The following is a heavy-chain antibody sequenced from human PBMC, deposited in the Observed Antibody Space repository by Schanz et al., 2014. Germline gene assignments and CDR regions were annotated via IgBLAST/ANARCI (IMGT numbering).Heavy chain of an antibody. Sequence: QVQLVESGGGVVQPGRSLRLSCAASGFTVRSYAMHWVRQAPGQGLEKVAVISYDGSHKDYADSVKGRFTISRDNSKNTLYLQMNSLRAEDTAVYYCVKDLQRELLRDDHYYGMDVWGQGTTVTVSS. V-gene: IGHV3-30*04. J-gene: IGHJ6*02. CDR1: GFTVRSYA. D-gene: IGHD1-26*01. CDR3: VKDLQRELLRDDHYYGMDV. CDR2: ISYDGSHK.